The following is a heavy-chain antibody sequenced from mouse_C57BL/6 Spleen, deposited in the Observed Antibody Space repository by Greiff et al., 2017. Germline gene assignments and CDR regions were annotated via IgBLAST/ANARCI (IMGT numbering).Heavy chain of an antibody. CDR3: ARDDGCGGAMDY. Sequence: EVMLVESEGGLVQPGSSMKLSCTASGFTFSDYYMAWVRQVPEKGLEWVANINYDGSSTYYLDSLQSRFIISRDNAKNILYLQMSSLKSEDTATYYCARDDGCGGAMDYWGQGTSVTVSS. V-gene: IGHV5-16*01. D-gene: IGHD2-3*01. CDR2: INYDGSST. CDR1: GFTFSDYY. J-gene: IGHJ4*01.